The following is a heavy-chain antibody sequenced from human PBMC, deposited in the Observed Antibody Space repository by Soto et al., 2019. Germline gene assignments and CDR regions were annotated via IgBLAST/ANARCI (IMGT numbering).Heavy chain of an antibody. V-gene: IGHV3-13*01. CDR1: GFTFSAYD. CDR2: IGTQHDT. J-gene: IGHJ5*02. CDR3: AKQASYWHGGGGWFDP. D-gene: IGHD2-8*02. Sequence: EVQLVESGGGLVQPGGSLRLSCAASGFTFSAYDMHWVRQATGKGLEWVSVIGTQHDTYYPDSVKGRFTISRENAKNLFDIQMDSLRGGDTAVYYCAKQASYWHGGGGWFDPWGQGTLVTVSS.